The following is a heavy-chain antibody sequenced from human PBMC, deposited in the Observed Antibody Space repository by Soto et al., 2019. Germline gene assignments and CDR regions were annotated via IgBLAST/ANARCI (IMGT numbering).Heavy chain of an antibody. Sequence: QVQLVESGGGVVQPGRSLRLSCAASGFTFSSYGMHWVRQAPGKGLEWVAVIWYDGSNKYYADSVKGRFTISRDNSKNTLYLQMNSLRAEDTAVYYCASENYDSSGSGFDWGPGTLVTVSS. CDR3: ASENYDSSGSGFD. D-gene: IGHD3-22*01. V-gene: IGHV3-33*01. J-gene: IGHJ4*02. CDR2: IWYDGSNK. CDR1: GFTFSSYG.